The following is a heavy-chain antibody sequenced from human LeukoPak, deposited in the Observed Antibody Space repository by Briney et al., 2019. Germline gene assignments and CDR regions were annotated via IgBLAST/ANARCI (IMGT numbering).Heavy chain of an antibody. Sequence: ASVKVSCKASGYTFTSYGISWVRQAPGQGLEWMGWISAYNGNTNYAQKLQGRVTMTTDTSTSTAYMELRSLRSDGTAVYYCARVAQQLAKNWFDPWGQGTLVTVSS. V-gene: IGHV1-18*01. D-gene: IGHD6-13*01. J-gene: IGHJ5*02. CDR2: ISAYNGNT. CDR3: ARVAQQLAKNWFDP. CDR1: GYTFTSYG.